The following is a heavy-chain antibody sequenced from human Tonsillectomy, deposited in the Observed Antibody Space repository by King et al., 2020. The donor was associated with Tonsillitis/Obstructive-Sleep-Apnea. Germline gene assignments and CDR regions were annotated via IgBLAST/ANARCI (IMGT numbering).Heavy chain of an antibody. CDR2: ISGSGSST. Sequence: VQLVESGGGLVQPGGSLRLSCAASGFTFSNYAMSWVRPAPGKGLEWVSGISGSGSSTYYADSVKGRFTISRDNSKNTLYLQMNSLRAEDTAVYYFAKMLGVVVVTAVMAFDYWGQGTLVTVSS. D-gene: IGHD2-21*02. V-gene: IGHV3-23*04. CDR3: AKMLGVVVVTAVMAFDY. J-gene: IGHJ4*02. CDR1: GFTFSNYA.